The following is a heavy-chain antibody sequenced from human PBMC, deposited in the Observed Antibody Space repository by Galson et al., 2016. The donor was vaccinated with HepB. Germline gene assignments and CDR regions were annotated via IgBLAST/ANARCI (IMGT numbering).Heavy chain of an antibody. CDR3: ARVYPGLTLDF. V-gene: IGHV1-18*01. CDR1: GYTFSSYE. Sequence: SVKVSCKASGYTFSSYEISWVRQAPGQGLEWLGWISAYNGNTKYPHKVQGRVTMTTDASTSTAYMELRSLRSDDTAVYYCARVYPGLTLDFWGQGAMVTVSA. D-gene: IGHD1-20*01. J-gene: IGHJ3*01. CDR2: ISAYNGNT.